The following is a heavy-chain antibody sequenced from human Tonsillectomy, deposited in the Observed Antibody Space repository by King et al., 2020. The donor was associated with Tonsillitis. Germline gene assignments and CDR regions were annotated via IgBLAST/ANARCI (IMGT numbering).Heavy chain of an antibody. CDR2: IYYSGTT. CDR1: GGSTRGYY. CDR3: ARGKTLPSPYYGMDA. J-gene: IGHJ6*02. Sequence: QLQESGPGLVKPSETLSLTCSVSGGSTRGYYWSWIRLPPGKGLEWIGYIYYSGTTNYNPSLKSRVTIAVDTSQKQFSLKLSSVTAADTAIYYCARGKTLPSPYYGMDAWGQGTTVTVSS. D-gene: IGHD3-10*01. V-gene: IGHV4-59*01.